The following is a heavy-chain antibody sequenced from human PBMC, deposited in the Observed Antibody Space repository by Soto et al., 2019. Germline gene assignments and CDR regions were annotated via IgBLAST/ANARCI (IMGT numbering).Heavy chain of an antibody. J-gene: IGHJ6*01. Sequence: QIQLVESGGGVGQPGRSLRLSCTASGFTFNSYGFNWVRQAPGKGLEWGAVIWYDGNTKYYADSVKGRFTISRENLRSTVYLQIKSLTAEDTAVYYSARLLVAPVTGPYYYGMDVWGQGTKVTVSS. V-gene: IGHV3-33*01. D-gene: IGHD6-19*01. CDR2: IWYDGNTK. CDR3: ARLLVAPVTGPYYYGMDV. CDR1: GFTFNSYG.